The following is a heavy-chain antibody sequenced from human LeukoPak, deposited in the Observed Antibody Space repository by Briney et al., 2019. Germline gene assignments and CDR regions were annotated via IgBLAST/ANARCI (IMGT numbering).Heavy chain of an antibody. J-gene: IGHJ4*02. CDR1: GFTFSTSG. D-gene: IGHD1-26*01. CDR3: ARDLSFGSLDF. CDR2: MWYDGSRE. V-gene: IGHV3-33*01. Sequence: GGSLRLSCATSGFTFSTSGMHWVRQAPGKGLEWVAGMWYDGSREDYADSVKGRFTISRDMSKNTLNLQMNSLRVEDTAMFYCARDLSFGSLDFRGQGTLVTVSS.